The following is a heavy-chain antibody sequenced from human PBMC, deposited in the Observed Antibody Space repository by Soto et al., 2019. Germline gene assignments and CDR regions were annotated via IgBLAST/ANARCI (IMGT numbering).Heavy chain of an antibody. D-gene: IGHD1-26*01. J-gene: IGHJ4*02. CDR2: IKQDGSEK. Sequence: GGSLRLSCAASGFTFSSYWMTWVRQAPGKGLEWVANIKQDGSEKYYVDSVRGRFTMSRDNAKNSLYLQMNSLRAEDTAVYYCARVVGATQMDFDYWGQGTLVTVSS. CDR3: ARVVGATQMDFDY. V-gene: IGHV3-7*01. CDR1: GFTFSSYW.